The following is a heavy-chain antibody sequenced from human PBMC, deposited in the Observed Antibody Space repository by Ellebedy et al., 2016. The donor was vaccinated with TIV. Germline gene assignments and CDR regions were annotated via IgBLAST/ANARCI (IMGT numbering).Heavy chain of an antibody. CDR1: GGSISSYY. V-gene: IGHV4-59*12. Sequence: SETLSLTXTVSGGSISSYYWSWIRQPPGKGLEWIGYIYYSGSTNYNPSLKSRVTISVDTSKNQFSLKLSSVTAADTAVYYCASAVSALNGPFDYWGQGTLVTVSS. D-gene: IGHD2-21*02. J-gene: IGHJ4*02. CDR2: IYYSGST. CDR3: ASAVSALNGPFDY.